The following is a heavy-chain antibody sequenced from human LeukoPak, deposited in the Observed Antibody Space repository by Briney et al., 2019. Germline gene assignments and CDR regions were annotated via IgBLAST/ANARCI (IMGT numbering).Heavy chain of an antibody. CDR1: GFTLSNYW. CDR3: ARGVYGSGCYEY. D-gene: IGHD3-10*01. CDR2: ISSDGSST. V-gene: IGHV3-74*01. Sequence: PGGSLRLSCAASGFTLSNYWMHWVRQVPCKGLVWVSRISSDGSSTIYEDSAKGRFTISRDNAKNTLFLQMNSLRAEDTAVYYCARGVYGSGCYEYWGQGTVVTVSS. J-gene: IGHJ4*02.